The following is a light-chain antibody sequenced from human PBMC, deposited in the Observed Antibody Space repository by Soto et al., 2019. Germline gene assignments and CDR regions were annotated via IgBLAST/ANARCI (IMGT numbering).Light chain of an antibody. V-gene: IGKV1-12*01. CDR1: QDVKSW. Sequence: QMTQSPSSVSASVGDRVTITCRASQDVKSWLAWYQQKPGKAPKLLINAASTLHTGVPSRFSGSGAGTEFNFTISAVQPEDFATYYCQQGINFPLTFGGGTRVEIK. J-gene: IGKJ4*01. CDR3: QQGINFPLT. CDR2: AAS.